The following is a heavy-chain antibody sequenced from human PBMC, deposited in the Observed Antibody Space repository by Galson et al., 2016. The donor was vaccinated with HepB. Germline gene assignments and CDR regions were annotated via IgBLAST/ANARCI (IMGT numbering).Heavy chain of an antibody. CDR3: AKGVAVGANRVDH. D-gene: IGHD1-26*01. Sequence: SLRLSCAASGFTFSNYAMTWVRQAPGKGLEWVSSIRDSGRTTYYADSVKGRFTISRDNSKNTLYLEMISLRAEDTAVYYCAKGVAVGANRVDHWGQGTLVTVSS. J-gene: IGHJ4*02. V-gene: IGHV3-23*01. CDR2: IRDSGRTT. CDR1: GFTFSNYA.